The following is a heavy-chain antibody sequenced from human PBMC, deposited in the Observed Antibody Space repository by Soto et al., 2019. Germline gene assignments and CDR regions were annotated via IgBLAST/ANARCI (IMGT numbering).Heavy chain of an antibody. V-gene: IGHV3-74*01. CDR2: INSDGSNI. J-gene: IGHJ4*02. Sequence: GGSLRLSCATSGFDFSNTWIHWVRQVPGQGLVWVSRINSDGSNIIYADSVKGRFTLSRDNAKNTVHLQMSSLRVEDTAVYYCAKDWYHTIDSWGQGIPVTVSS. CDR1: GFDFSNTW. CDR3: AKDWYHTIDS. D-gene: IGHD1-20*01.